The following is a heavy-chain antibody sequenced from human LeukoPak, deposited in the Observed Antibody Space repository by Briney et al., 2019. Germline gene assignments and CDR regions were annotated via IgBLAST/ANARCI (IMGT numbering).Heavy chain of an antibody. CDR3: ARVAYSRFLVDYYYGMDV. J-gene: IGHJ6*02. D-gene: IGHD6-13*01. CDR1: GGSISSGGYY. CDR2: INHSGST. Sequence: SQTLSLTCTVSGGSISSGGYYWSWIRQPPGKGLEWIGEINHSGSTNYNPSLKSRVTISVDTSKNQFSLKLSSVAAADTAVYYCARVAYSRFLVDYYYGMDVWGQGTTVTVSS. V-gene: IGHV4-30-2*01.